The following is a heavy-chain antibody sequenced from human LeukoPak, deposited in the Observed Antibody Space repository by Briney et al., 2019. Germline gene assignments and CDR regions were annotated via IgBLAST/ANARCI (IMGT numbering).Heavy chain of an antibody. Sequence: PGGSLRLSCAASGFSISDYYMGWIRQGPGKGLEWLSYISRGSGDISYADSVKGRFTISRDNAKQSLSLQMNSLRAEDTAVYYCATGSQIREPDYWGQGTPVTVSS. CDR1: GFSISDYY. V-gene: IGHV3-11*01. J-gene: IGHJ4*02. CDR2: ISRGSGDI. CDR3: ATGSQIREPDY. D-gene: IGHD3-10*01.